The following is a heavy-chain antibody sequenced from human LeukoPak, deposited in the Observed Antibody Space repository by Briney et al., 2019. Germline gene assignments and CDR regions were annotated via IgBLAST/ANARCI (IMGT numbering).Heavy chain of an antibody. V-gene: IGHV4-39*01. CDR2: IHYSGST. J-gene: IGHJ6*03. CDR1: GGSINSGDHY. Sequence: SETLSLTCTVSGGSINSGDHYWGWIRQPPGQGLECIGRIHYSGSTYYNPSLKRRVTIFVDTSKNQFSLWLSSVTAADTAVYYCARQLLQYNFYMDVWGKGTTVTASS. D-gene: IGHD4-11*01. CDR3: ARQLLQYNFYMDV.